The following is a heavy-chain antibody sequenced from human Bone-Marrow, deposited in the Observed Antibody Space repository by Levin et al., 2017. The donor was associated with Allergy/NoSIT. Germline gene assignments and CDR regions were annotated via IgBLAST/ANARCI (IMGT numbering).Heavy chain of an antibody. CDR2: ITYNSASI. J-gene: IGHJ4*02. CDR1: GFTFSSYS. Sequence: PGGSLRLSCSASGFTFSSYSMTWVRQAPGKGLKWVASITYNSASIHYADSVKGRFTVSRDNAQNSLFLQMNNLRVEDTAIYYCARPRGYSGYDPFDSWGQGTLVTVSS. V-gene: IGHV3-21*01. CDR3: ARPRGYSGYDPFDS. D-gene: IGHD5-12*01.